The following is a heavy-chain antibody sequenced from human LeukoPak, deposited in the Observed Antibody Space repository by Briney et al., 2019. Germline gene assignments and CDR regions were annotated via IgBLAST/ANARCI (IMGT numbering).Heavy chain of an antibody. J-gene: IGHJ4*02. V-gene: IGHV3-74*01. CDR3: VVDLSGSADY. CDR1: GFSFSNYW. Sequence: QPGESLRLSCAASGFSFSNYWFHWVRQAPGEGLVWVSRTNEHGTIINYADSVKGRFTISRDNAKNTLYLQMNSLRTEDSALYYCVVDLSGSADYWGQGTLVTVSS. D-gene: IGHD3-10*01. CDR2: TNEHGTII.